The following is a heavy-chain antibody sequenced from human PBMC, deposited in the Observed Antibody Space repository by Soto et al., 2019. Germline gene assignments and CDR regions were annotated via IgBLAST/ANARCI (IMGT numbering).Heavy chain of an antibody. Sequence: PGGSLRLSCAASGFTFNIYGMHWVRQGPDKGLEWVALISYDGSNQYYADSVKGRFTISRDHSKNTLFLQMNSLRADDTAVYYCAKDQASGQGSFDSWGQGTLVTVSS. CDR3: AKDQASGQGSFDS. CDR1: GFTFNIYG. V-gene: IGHV3-30*18. J-gene: IGHJ4*02. CDR2: ISYDGSNQ.